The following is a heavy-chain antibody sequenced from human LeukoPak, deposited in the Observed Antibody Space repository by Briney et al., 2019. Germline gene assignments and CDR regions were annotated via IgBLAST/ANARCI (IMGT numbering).Heavy chain of an antibody. D-gene: IGHD3-22*01. CDR1: GGTFSSYT. V-gene: IGHV1-69*02. CDR3: ARHNYYDRSGYYGDPFDY. CDR2: IIPILGIA. Sequence: SVKVSCKASGGTFSSYTISWVRQAPGQGLEWMGRIIPILGIANYAQKFQGRVTITADKSTSTAYMELSSLRSEDTAVYYCARHNYYDRSGYYGDPFDYWGQGTLVIVS. J-gene: IGHJ4*02.